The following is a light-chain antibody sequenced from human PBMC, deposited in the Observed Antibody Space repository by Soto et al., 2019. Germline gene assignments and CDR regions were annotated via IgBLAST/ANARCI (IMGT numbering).Light chain of an antibody. Sequence: IGLTQSPATLSLSPGARATLSCRASQSVSSYLAWYQQKPGQAPRLLLYDASNRATGIPARFSGSGSGTDFTLTISSLEPEDFAVDYCQQRGTYGGGTKVEIK. CDR2: DAS. CDR1: QSVSSY. CDR3: QQRGT. V-gene: IGKV3-11*01. J-gene: IGKJ4*01.